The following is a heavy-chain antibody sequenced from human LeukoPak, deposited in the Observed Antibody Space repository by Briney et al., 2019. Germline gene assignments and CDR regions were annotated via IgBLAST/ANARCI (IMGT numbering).Heavy chain of an antibody. Sequence: PSQTLSLTCTVSGGSISSGSNYWSWIRQPAGKGLEWIGRIYTSGSTNYNPSFKSRVTISVDTSKNQFSLKLSSVTAADTAVYYCATNTRPYDSGAFDIWGQGTMVTVSS. V-gene: IGHV4-61*02. CDR3: ATNTRPYDSGAFDI. CDR2: IYTSGST. CDR1: GGSISSGSNY. J-gene: IGHJ3*02. D-gene: IGHD3-22*01.